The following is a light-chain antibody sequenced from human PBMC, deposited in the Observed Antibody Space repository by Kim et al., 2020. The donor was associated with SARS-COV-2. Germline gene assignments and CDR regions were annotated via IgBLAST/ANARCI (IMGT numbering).Light chain of an antibody. CDR1: NIGSKS. CDR2: NDS. Sequence: SYELTQPPSVSAAPGQTAKITCGGNNIGSKSVPWYQQKPGQAPLLVNHNDSDRPSGIPGRYPSTHGGNTASLSISRVEAGDEADYYCQAWYISSDHRVFGGGTKLTVL. V-gene: IGLV3-21*04. CDR3: QAWYISSDHRV. J-gene: IGLJ3*02.